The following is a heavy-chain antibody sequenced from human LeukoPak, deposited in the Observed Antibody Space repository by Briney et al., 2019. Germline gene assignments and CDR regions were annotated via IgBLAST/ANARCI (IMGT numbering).Heavy chain of an antibody. Sequence: PGGSLRLSCAASGFTFDEYGMSWVRQAPGKGLDWVSGTNWNGGSTGYADSVKGRFTISRDNAKNSLYLQMNSLRAEDTALYYCARGLRITIFGVVDDYYYYMDVWGKGTTVTVSS. CDR2: TNWNGGST. CDR3: ARGLRITIFGVVDDYYYYMDV. V-gene: IGHV3-20*04. D-gene: IGHD3-3*01. CDR1: GFTFDEYG. J-gene: IGHJ6*03.